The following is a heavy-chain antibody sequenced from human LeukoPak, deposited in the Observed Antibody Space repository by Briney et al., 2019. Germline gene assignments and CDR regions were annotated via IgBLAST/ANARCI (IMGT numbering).Heavy chain of an antibody. D-gene: IGHD2-2*01. V-gene: IGHV3-21*01. CDR1: GFTFSSYS. CDR3: ARKCSTSCYGDAFDI. CDR2: ISSSSSYI. Sequence: GGSLRLSCAASGFTFSSYSMNWVSQAPGKGLEWVSSISSSSSYIYYADSVKGRFTISRDNAKNSLYLQMNSLRAEDTAVYYCARKCSTSCYGDAFDIWGQGTMVTVSS. J-gene: IGHJ3*02.